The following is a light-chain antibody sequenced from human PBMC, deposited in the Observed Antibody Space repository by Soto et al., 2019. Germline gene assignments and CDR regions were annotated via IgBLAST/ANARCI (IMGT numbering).Light chain of an antibody. CDR2: AAS. CDR3: QQFGSSPGFT. V-gene: IGKV3-20*01. CDR1: QSINNRY. Sequence: EIVLTQSPGTLSLSPGERATLSCRASQSINNRYLAWYQQKPGQATRLLIYAASSRATGIPDRFSGSGSGTDFTLTISRLVPKDFAVYYCQQFGSSPGFTFGPGTKVDIK. J-gene: IGKJ3*01.